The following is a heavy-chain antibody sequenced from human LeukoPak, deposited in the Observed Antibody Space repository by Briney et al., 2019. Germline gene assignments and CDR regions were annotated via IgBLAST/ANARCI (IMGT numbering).Heavy chain of an antibody. CDR3: ARARGSFRPYYFVY. CDR1: GFSFSSYA. D-gene: IGHD1-26*01. CDR2: ISSNGGST. V-gene: IGHV3-64*01. Sequence: PGGSLRLSCAASGFSFSSYAMHWVRQAPGKGLEYVSAISSNGGSTYYANSVKDRFTISRDDSKNALYLQMGSLRAEDMAVYYCARARGSFRPYYFVYWGQGTLVTVSS. J-gene: IGHJ4*02.